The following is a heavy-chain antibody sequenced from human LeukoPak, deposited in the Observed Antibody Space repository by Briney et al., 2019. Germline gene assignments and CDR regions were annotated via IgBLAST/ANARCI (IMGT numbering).Heavy chain of an antibody. CDR1: GYTSTGYY. CDR3: ARALYDSAVYFDY. CDR2: INPNSGGT. J-gene: IGHJ4*02. D-gene: IGHD5/OR15-5a*01. Sequence: GASVKVSCKASGYTSTGYYMHWVRQAPGQGLEWMGWINPNSGGTNYAQKFQGWVTMTRDTSISTAYMELSRLRSDDTAVYYCARALYDSAVYFDYWGQGTLVTVSS. V-gene: IGHV1-2*04.